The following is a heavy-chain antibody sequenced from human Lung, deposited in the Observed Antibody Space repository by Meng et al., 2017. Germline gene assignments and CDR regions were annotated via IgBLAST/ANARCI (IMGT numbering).Heavy chain of an antibody. D-gene: IGHD4-11*01. CDR2: INHSGST. Sequence: QGQQPAWGAGLFKPSGPLSLTCVVSGGSFSDYYWGWVRQPPGKGLEWIGEINHSGSTNYNPSLESRGTISVDTSQNNLSLKLSSVTAADSAVYYCARGPTTMAHDFDYWGQGTLVTVSS. CDR3: ARGPTTMAHDFDY. V-gene: IGHV4-34*01. J-gene: IGHJ4*02. CDR1: GGSFSDYY.